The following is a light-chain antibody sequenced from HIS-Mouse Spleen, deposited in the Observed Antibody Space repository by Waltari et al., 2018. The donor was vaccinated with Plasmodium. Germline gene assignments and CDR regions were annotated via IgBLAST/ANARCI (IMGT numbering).Light chain of an antibody. V-gene: IGKV3-15*01. CDR1: QSVSGN. CDR2: GAS. Sequence: EIVMTQSPATLSVSPGERATLSCRASQSVSGNLALYQQKPGQAPRLLIYGASTRATGIPARFSGSGSGTEFTLTISSLQSEDFAVYYCQQYNNWSFTFGPGTKVDIK. J-gene: IGKJ3*01. CDR3: QQYNNWSFT.